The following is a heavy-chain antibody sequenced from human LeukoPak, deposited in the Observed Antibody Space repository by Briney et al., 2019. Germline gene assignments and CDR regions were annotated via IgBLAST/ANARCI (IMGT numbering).Heavy chain of an antibody. CDR2: IIPIFGTA. CDR1: GYTLTELS. CDR3: ARGTISIVATTYNYYYYGMDV. Sequence: SVKVSCKVSGYTLTELSMHWVRQAPGQGLEWMGGIIPIFGTANYAQKFQGRVTITADESTSTAYMELSSLRSEDTAVYCCARGTISIVATTYNYYYYGMDVWGQGTTVTVSS. V-gene: IGHV1-69*13. J-gene: IGHJ6*02. D-gene: IGHD5-12*01.